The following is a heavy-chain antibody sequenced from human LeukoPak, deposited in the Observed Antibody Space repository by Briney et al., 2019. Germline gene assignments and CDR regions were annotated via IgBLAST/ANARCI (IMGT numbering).Heavy chain of an antibody. Sequence: ASVKVSCEASGYTFTGYYMHWVRQAPGQGLEWMGWINPNSGGTNYAQKFQGWVTMTRDTSISTAYMELSRLRSDDTAVYYCARVKYNWNDVGAFDIWGQGTMVTVSS. CDR2: INPNSGGT. D-gene: IGHD1-1*01. CDR1: GYTFTGYY. V-gene: IGHV1-2*04. J-gene: IGHJ3*02. CDR3: ARVKYNWNDVGAFDI.